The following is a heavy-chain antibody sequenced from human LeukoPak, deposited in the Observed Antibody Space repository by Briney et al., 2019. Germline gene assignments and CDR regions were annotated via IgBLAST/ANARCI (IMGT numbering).Heavy chain of an antibody. CDR2: ISGSGGST. CDR1: GFTFSSYA. J-gene: IGHJ6*02. Sequence: PGGSLRLSCAASGFTFSSYAMSWVRQAPGKGLEWVSAISGSGGSTYYADSVKGRFTISRDNSKNTLYLQMNSLRAEDTAVYYCAKVAVAGTSPGYYYYYGMDVWGQGTTVTVSS. V-gene: IGHV3-23*01. CDR3: AKVAVAGTSPGYYYYYGMDV. D-gene: IGHD6-19*01.